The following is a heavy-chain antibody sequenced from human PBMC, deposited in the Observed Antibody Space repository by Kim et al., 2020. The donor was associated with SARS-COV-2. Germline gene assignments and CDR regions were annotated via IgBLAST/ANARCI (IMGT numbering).Heavy chain of an antibody. CDR2: IYYSGST. D-gene: IGHD3-10*01. J-gene: IGHJ4*02. V-gene: IGHV4-39*01. CDR1: GGSISSSSYY. Sequence: SETLSLTCTVSGGSISSSSYYWGWIRPPPGKGLEWIGSIYYSGSTYYNPSLKSRLTLSVDTSKNQFSLKLSSVTAADTAVYYCARLSVDYYGSGVDYWGQGTLDTVSS. CDR3: ARLSVDYYGSGVDY.